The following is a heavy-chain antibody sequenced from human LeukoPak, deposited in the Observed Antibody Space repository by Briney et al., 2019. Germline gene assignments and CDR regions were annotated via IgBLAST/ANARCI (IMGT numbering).Heavy chain of an antibody. V-gene: IGHV1-18*01. CDR3: ARKGEYQLGYYYYYYMDV. D-gene: IGHD2-2*01. CDR2: ISAYNGNT. J-gene: IGHJ6*03. CDR1: GYTFTSYG. Sequence: GASVKVSCKASGYTFTSYGISWVRQAPGQGLEWMGWISAYNGNTNYAQKLQGRVTMTTDTSTSTAYMELRSLRSDDTAVYYCARKGEYQLGYYYYYYMDVWGKGTTVTVSS.